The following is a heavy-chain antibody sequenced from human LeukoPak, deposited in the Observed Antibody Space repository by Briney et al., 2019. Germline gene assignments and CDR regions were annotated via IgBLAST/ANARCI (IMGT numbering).Heavy chain of an antibody. CDR3: ARGYYGDPKYYFDY. CDR1: SYTFTSHG. D-gene: IGHD4-17*01. Sequence: GASVKVSCKASSYTFTSHGISWVRQAPGQGLEWMGWISAYNGNTNYAQKLQGRVTMTTDTSTSTAYMELRSLRSDDTAVYYCARGYYGDPKYYFDYWGQGTLVTVSS. V-gene: IGHV1-18*01. CDR2: ISAYNGNT. J-gene: IGHJ4*02.